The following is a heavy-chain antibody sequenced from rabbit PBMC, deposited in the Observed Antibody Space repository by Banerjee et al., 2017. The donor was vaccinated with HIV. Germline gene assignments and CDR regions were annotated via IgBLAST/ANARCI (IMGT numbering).Heavy chain of an antibody. CDR2: INTSSGST. J-gene: IGHJ4*01. V-gene: IGHV1S43*01. Sequence: QEQLEESGGDLVKPEGSLTLTCTASGFSFSNKYVMCWVRQAPGKGLEWIACINTSSGSTWHANWVNGRFTISRSTSLNTVDLKMTSLTAADTATYFCARDLTGVTGWNFNLWGPGTLVT. CDR1: GFSFSNKYV. CDR3: ARDLTGVTGWNFNL. D-gene: IGHD7-1*01.